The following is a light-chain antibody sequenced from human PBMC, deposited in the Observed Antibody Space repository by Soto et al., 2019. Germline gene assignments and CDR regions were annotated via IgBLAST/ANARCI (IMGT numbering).Light chain of an antibody. CDR2: SNS. V-gene: IGLV1-44*01. Sequence: QSVLTQPPSASGTPGQRVTISCSGSDSNIGSNTVNWYQQVPGTAPKLLIYSNSQRPSGVPDRFSGSKSGTSASLAISGLQSEDEADYYCAAWDDSLNGRAVFGGGTTLTVL. CDR1: DSNIGSNT. J-gene: IGLJ3*02. CDR3: AAWDDSLNGRAV.